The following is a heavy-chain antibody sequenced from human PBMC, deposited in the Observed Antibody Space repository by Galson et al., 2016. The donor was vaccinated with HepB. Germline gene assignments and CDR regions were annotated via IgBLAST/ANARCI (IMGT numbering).Heavy chain of an antibody. CDR2: INSDGNST. Sequence: SLRLSCAASGFTFSSYWMHWVRQAPGKGLVWVSRINSDGNSTSYADSVKGRFTISRDNAKNTLYLQMNSLRAEDTAVYYCAKAYGSGSSCYYYYGMDVWGQGTTVTVSS. J-gene: IGHJ6*02. D-gene: IGHD3-10*01. CDR3: AKAYGSGSSCYYYYGMDV. CDR1: GFTFSSYW. V-gene: IGHV3-74*01.